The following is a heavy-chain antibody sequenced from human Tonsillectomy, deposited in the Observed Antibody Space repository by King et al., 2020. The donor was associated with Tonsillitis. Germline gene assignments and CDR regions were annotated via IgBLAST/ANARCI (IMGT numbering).Heavy chain of an antibody. Sequence: VQLVQSGAEVKKPGSSVKVSCKASGGTLSSYAITWVRQAPGQGLEWMGGIIPILGTANYAQQFQGRVTITADESTSTAYMELSSLRSEDTAVYYCARAPRYYYYYMDVWGKGTTVTVSS. CDR1: GGTLSSYA. CDR2: IIPILGTA. J-gene: IGHJ6*03. V-gene: IGHV1-69*01. CDR3: ARAPRYYYYYMDV.